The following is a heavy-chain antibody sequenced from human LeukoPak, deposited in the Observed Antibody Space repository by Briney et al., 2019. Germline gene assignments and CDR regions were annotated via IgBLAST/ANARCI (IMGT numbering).Heavy chain of an antibody. V-gene: IGHV1-24*01. CDR1: GYTLTELS. J-gene: IGHJ4*02. Sequence: ASVKVSCKVSGYTLTELSMHWGRQAPGKGLEWMGGFDPEDGDAIYAQKFQGRVTMTEDTSTDTAYMELSSLRSEDTAAYYCATGQGYYFDYWGQGTLVTVSS. CDR2: FDPEDGDA. CDR3: ATGQGYYFDY.